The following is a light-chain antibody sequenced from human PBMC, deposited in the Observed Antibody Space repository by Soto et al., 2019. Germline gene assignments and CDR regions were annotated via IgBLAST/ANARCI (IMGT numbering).Light chain of an antibody. V-gene: IGKV1-39*01. J-gene: IGKJ3*01. CDR3: QQRSNWL. Sequence: IQMTQSPSSLSASLGDRVTITCRASQSISRHLNWYQQKPGKAPKLLIFAASSLQTGVPSRFSGSGSGTDFTLTISSLEPEDFAVYYCQQRSNWLFGPGTKVDIK. CDR1: QSISRH. CDR2: AAS.